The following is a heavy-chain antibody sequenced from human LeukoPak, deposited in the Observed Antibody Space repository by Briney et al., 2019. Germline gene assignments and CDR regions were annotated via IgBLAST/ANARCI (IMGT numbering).Heavy chain of an antibody. J-gene: IGHJ4*02. D-gene: IGHD3-10*01. CDR2: ISGSGGST. CDR1: GFTFSSYA. Sequence: GGSLRLSCAASGFTFSSYAMSWVRQAPGKGLEWVSAISGSGGSTYYADSVKGRFTISRDNSKNTLYLQMNSLRAEDTAVYYCAKEPIDYYGSGSYVDYWGQGTLVTVSS. CDR3: AKEPIDYYGSGSYVDY. V-gene: IGHV3-23*01.